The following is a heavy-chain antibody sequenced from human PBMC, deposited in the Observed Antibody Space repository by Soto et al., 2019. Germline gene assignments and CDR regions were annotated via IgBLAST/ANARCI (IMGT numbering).Heavy chain of an antibody. V-gene: IGHV1-2*07. Sequence: QVQLVQSGAEVKKPGTSVKVSYVASGYTFTDHYIHWVRQAPGQGLEWMGWINPHSGDTIYAHKFQRRVTLTRDTSISTAYVELSRLRSDDTAVYYCARGRTVNFYGMDVWGQGTTVTVSS. J-gene: IGHJ6*02. CDR2: INPHSGDT. D-gene: IGHD4-17*01. CDR1: GYTFTDHY. CDR3: ARGRTVNFYGMDV.